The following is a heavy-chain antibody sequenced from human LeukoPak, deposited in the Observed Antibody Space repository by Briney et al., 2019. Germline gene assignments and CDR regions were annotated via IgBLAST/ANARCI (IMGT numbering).Heavy chain of an antibody. CDR2: IYYSGST. CDR1: GGSISSHY. D-gene: IGHD3-10*01. J-gene: IGHJ6*03. Sequence: SETLSLTCTVSGGSISSHYWSWIRQPPGKGLEWIGYIYYSGSTNYNPSLKSRVTISVDTSKNQFSMKLSSVTAADTAVYYCARYGGSGSYYHYYYYMDVWGKGTTVTVSS. V-gene: IGHV4-59*11. CDR3: ARYGGSGSYYHYYYYMDV.